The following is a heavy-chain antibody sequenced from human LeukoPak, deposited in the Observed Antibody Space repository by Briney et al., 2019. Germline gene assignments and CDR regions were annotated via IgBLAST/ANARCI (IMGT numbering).Heavy chain of an antibody. Sequence: SETLSLTCTVSGGSISSYYWSWIRQPAGKGLEWIGRIYTSGSTNYNPSLKSRVTMSVDTSKNQVFLKLSSVTAADTAVYYCAREGVSPYYYDSSGHPGPFDYWGQGTLVTVSS. D-gene: IGHD3-22*01. CDR3: AREGVSPYYYDSSGHPGPFDY. J-gene: IGHJ4*02. CDR1: GGSISSYY. CDR2: IYTSGST. V-gene: IGHV4-4*07.